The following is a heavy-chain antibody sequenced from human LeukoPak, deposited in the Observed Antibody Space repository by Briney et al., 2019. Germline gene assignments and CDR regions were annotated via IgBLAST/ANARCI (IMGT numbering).Heavy chain of an antibody. Sequence: GGSLRLSCAASGFTFNSYWMSWVRQAPGKGLEWVANIKQDGSEKYYVDSVKGRFTISRDNAKNSLYLQMNSLRAEDTAVYYCASVREWQLQNAPFDSWGHGTLVTVSS. CDR2: IKQDGSEK. CDR1: GFTFNSYW. J-gene: IGHJ5*01. CDR3: ASVREWQLQNAPFDS. V-gene: IGHV3-7*01. D-gene: IGHD1-26*01.